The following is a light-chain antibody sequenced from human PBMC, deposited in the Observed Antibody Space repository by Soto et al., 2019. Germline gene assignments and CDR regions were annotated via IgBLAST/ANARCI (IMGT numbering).Light chain of an antibody. J-gene: IGKJ5*01. CDR3: LQANSFPIT. CDR2: ATS. CDR1: QSVNSK. V-gene: IGKV3-15*01. Sequence: EIVMTQSPATLSVSPGERATLSCGASQSVNSKLAWYQQKPGQAPRLLIYATSTRATGIPARFSGSGSGTEFTLTISSLQSEDFATYFCLQANSFPITFGQGTRLEI.